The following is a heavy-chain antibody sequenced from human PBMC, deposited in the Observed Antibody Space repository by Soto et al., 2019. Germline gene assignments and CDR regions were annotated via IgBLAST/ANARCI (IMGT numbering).Heavy chain of an antibody. CDR3: ARGRGSDSFDY. V-gene: IGHV4-30-2*01. D-gene: IGHD1-26*01. CDR2: INHLETT. CDR1: GASISYGNYA. Sequence: PSETLSLTCTVSGASISYGNYAWSWIRQTPGKGLEWIGYINHLETTFYNPSFESRLTLSIDRAKNQFSLNLNSMSAADRAVYFCARGRGSDSFDYWGQGILVTVSS. J-gene: IGHJ4*02.